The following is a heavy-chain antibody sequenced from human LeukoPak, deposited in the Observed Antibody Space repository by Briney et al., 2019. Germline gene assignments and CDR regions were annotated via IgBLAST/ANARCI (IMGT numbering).Heavy chain of an antibody. CDR3: AKDGGYSGSSLDY. Sequence: GGSLRLSCAASGFTFSSYAMSWVRQAPGKGLEWVSAISGSGSRTYYADSVKGRFTISRDNSKNTLYLQMNSLRAEDTAVYYCAKDGGYSGSSLDYWGQGTLVTVPS. D-gene: IGHD1-26*01. CDR2: ISGSGSRT. J-gene: IGHJ4*02. V-gene: IGHV3-23*01. CDR1: GFTFSSYA.